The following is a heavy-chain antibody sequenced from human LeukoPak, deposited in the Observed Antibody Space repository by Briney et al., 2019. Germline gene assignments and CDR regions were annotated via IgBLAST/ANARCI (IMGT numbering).Heavy chain of an antibody. J-gene: IGHJ4*02. CDR1: GDSFKDYY. CDR3: ARSGTYQHSSSYDY. Sequence: TSETLSLTCAVYGDSFKDYYWNWIRQPPGKGVEWIGEINHSGSSNYNPSLKSRVTISVDTSKNQFSLKLSSVTAADTAVYYCARSGTYQHSSSYDYWGQGTLVTVSS. D-gene: IGHD6-13*01. CDR2: INHSGSS. V-gene: IGHV4-34*01.